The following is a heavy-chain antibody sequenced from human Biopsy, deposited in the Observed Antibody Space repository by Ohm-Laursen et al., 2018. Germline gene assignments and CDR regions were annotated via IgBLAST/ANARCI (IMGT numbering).Heavy chain of an antibody. D-gene: IGHD2/OR15-2a*01. J-gene: IGHJ6*02. Sequence: TLSLTCLVSGGSISSDWWSWIRQPPGKGLEWIGYVYYSGTTTYNPSLRSRVTISVDTSMNQISLRLQSVTAADTSIYYCTRATNSTGWPYYYFYGMDIWGQGTTVTASS. CDR1: GGSISSDW. CDR3: TRATNSTGWPYYYFYGMDI. V-gene: IGHV4-59*01. CDR2: VYYSGTT.